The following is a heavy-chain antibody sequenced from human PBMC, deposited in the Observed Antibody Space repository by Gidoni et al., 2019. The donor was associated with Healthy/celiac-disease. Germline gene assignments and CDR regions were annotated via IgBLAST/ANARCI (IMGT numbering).Heavy chain of an antibody. V-gene: IGHV3-33*01. D-gene: IGHD1-26*01. J-gene: IGHJ3*02. Sequence: QVQLVESVGGVVQRGRSLRLSCAASGFPFSSYGMHWVRQAPGKGLEWVAVIWYDGSNKYDADSVKGRFTISRDNSKNTLYLQMNSLRAEDTAVYYCAYSGSYPPAFDIWGQGTMVTVSS. CDR1: GFPFSSYG. CDR2: IWYDGSNK. CDR3: AYSGSYPPAFDI.